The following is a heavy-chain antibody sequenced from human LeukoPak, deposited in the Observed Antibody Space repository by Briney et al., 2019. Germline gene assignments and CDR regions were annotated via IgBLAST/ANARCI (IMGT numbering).Heavy chain of an antibody. J-gene: IGHJ5*01. CDR3: AKEPREYCSSTSCPNWFDS. CDR2: VSGSGLTT. D-gene: IGHD2-2*01. V-gene: IGHV3-23*01. CDR1: GFTFNTFA. Sequence: PGGSLRLSCAASGFTFNTFAMSWVRQAPGKGLEWVSSVSGSGLTTYYADSVKGRFIISRDNSKNTLYLQLRSLSAEDTAVYYCAKEPREYCSSTSCPNWFDSWGQGTLVTVSS.